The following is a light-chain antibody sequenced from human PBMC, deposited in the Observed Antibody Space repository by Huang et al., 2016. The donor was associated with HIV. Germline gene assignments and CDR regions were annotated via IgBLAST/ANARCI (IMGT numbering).Light chain of an antibody. J-gene: IGKJ1*01. Sequence: DIVMTQSPLSLPVTPGEPASISCRSSQSLLHSNGYNYLDWYLQKHGQSPQLLIYLGSNRASGVPDRFSGSGSGTDFTLKISRVEAEDVGVYYCMQALQTPTFGQGTKVEIK. V-gene: IGKV2-28*01. CDR1: QSLLHSNGYNY. CDR3: MQALQTPT. CDR2: LGS.